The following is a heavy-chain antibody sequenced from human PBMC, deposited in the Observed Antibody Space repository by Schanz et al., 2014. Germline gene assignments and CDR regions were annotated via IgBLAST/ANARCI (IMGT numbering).Heavy chain of an antibody. V-gene: IGHV3-11*01. D-gene: IGHD6-19*01. Sequence: VQLVESGGGLVQPGGSLRLSCAASGFIFSNSWMSWIRQAPGKGLEWVSYISNSGTTIYYADSVKGRFTISRDNAKNSLYLQMTSLRVEDTAVYYCARDMISSGWYGWGQGTLVTVSS. CDR1: GFIFSNSW. CDR2: ISNSGTTI. CDR3: ARDMISSGWYG. J-gene: IGHJ4*02.